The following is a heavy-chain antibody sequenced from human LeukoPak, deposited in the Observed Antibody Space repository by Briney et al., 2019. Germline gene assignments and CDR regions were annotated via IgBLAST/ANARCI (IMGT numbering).Heavy chain of an antibody. CDR3: ARDSPRGSWNPKYYYYYGMDV. J-gene: IGHJ6*02. V-gene: IGHV1-46*01. CDR1: GYTFTSHY. D-gene: IGHD6-13*01. CDR2: INPSGGAS. Sequence: ASVKVSCKASGYTFTSHYIHWVRQAPGQGLEWMGIINPSGGASNYAQIFQGRVTVTSDPSTSTVYMELSSLRFEDTAMYYCARDSPRGSWNPKYYYYYGMDVWGQGTTVTVSS.